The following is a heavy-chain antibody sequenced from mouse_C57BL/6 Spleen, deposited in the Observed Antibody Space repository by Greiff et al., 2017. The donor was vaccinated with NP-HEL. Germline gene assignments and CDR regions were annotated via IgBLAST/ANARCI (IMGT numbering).Heavy chain of an antibody. D-gene: IGHD1-1*01. CDR2: INPSNGGT. CDR1: GYTFTSYW. Sequence: QVQLQQPGTELVKPGASVKLSCKASGYTFTSYWMHWVLQRPGRGLEWIGIINPSNGGTNSNEKFKRKATLTVDKSSSTAYMQLSSLTSEDAAVYYCARSRKFYYYGSIAKGYWGKGTSVTVAS. CDR3: ARSRKFYYYGSIAKGY. V-gene: IGHV1-53*01. J-gene: IGHJ4*01.